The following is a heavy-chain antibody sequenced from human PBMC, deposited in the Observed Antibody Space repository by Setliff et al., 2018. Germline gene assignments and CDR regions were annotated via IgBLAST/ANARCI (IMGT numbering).Heavy chain of an antibody. J-gene: IGHJ4*02. CDR3: ARAITSKYYFEY. V-gene: IGHV4-39*07. Sequence: PSETLSLTCTVSGGSISSSSYYWGWIRQPPGKGLEWIGSIYYSGSTYYNPSLKSRLTISVDTSKTQFSLRLSSVTAADTAVYYCARAITSKYYFEYWGQGTLVTVSS. CDR1: GGSISSSSYY. CDR2: IYYSGST. D-gene: IGHD3-16*01.